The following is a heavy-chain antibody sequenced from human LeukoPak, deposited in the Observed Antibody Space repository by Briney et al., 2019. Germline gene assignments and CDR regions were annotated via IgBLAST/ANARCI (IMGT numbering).Heavy chain of an antibody. J-gene: IGHJ4*02. CDR3: AREYILTAYYGDY. CDR1: GYTFTGYY. Sequence: ASVKVSCKASGYTFTGYYMHWVRQAPGQGLEWMGWINPKSGGTNYAQKFQGRVTMTWDTSISTAYMELSRLRSDDTAVYYCAREYILTAYYGDYWGQGTLVTVSS. CDR2: INPKSGGT. D-gene: IGHD3-9*01. V-gene: IGHV1-2*02.